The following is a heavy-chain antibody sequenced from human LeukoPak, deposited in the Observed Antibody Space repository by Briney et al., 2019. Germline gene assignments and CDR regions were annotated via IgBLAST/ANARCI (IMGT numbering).Heavy chain of an antibody. Sequence: PSETLSLTCTVSGGSISSYYWSWIRQPPGKGLEWIGYIYYSGSNYNPSLKSRLTISLDTSNNQFSLKLSSVTAADTAVYYYARHDVRGSRRGHYYFFYGMDVWGQGTTVTVSS. J-gene: IGHJ6*02. CDR3: ARHDVRGSRRGHYYFFYGMDV. CDR2: IYYSGS. D-gene: IGHD2-15*01. V-gene: IGHV4-59*08. CDR1: GGSISSYY.